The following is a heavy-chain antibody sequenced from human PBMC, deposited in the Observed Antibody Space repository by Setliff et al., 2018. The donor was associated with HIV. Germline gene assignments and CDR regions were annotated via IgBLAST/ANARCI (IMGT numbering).Heavy chain of an antibody. Sequence: LSLTCSVSGGSISTNYYYWSWIRQHPGKGLEWIGYIYNSGTTFYNPSLESRLIMSVDPSKNQFSLKLTSVTAADTAVYYCARGRYFRDISDSLFDFWGQGTLVTVSS. D-gene: IGHD2-21*01. CDR2: IYNSGTT. J-gene: IGHJ4*02. V-gene: IGHV4-31*03. CDR1: GGSISTNYYY. CDR3: ARGRYFRDISDSLFDF.